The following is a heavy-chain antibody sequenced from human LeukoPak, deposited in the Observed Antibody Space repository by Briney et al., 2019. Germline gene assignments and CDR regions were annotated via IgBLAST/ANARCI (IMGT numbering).Heavy chain of an antibody. CDR1: GYTFTSYY. D-gene: IGHD2-15*01. J-gene: IGHJ4*02. CDR2: INPSGGST. CDR3: ARTYCSGGSCSYYFDY. Sequence: ASVKVSCKASGYTFTSYYMHWVRQALGQGLEWMGIINPSGGSTSYAQKFQGRVTMTRDTSTSTVYMELSSLRSEDTAVYYCARTYCSGGSCSYYFDYWGQGTLVTVSS. V-gene: IGHV1-46*01.